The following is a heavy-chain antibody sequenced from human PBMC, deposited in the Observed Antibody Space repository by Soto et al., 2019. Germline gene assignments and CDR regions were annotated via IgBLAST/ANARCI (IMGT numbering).Heavy chain of an antibody. Sequence: PGGSLRLSCAASGFTFSSYWMHWVRQAPGKGLVWVSRINSDGSSTSYADSVKGRFTISRDNAKNTLYLQMNSLRAEDTAVYYCASEXERGYSYGIYYYYGMDVWGQGTTVTVSS. CDR2: INSDGSST. D-gene: IGHD5-18*01. J-gene: IGHJ6*02. V-gene: IGHV3-74*01. CDR1: GFTFSSYW. CDR3: ASEXERGYSYGIYYYYGMDV.